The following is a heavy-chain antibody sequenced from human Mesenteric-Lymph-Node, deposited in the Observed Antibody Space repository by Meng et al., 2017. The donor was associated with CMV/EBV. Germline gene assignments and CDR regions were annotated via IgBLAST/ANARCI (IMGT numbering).Heavy chain of an antibody. J-gene: IGHJ4*02. V-gene: IGHV1-69*05. Sequence: SVKVSCKASGYTFTGYYMHWVRQAPGQGLEWMGWIIPIFGTANYAQKFQGRVTITTDESTSTAYMELSSLRSEDTAVYYCARGTAMVLYYWGQGTLVTVSS. D-gene: IGHD5-18*01. CDR2: IIPIFGTA. CDR3: ARGTAMVLYY. CDR1: GYTFTGYY.